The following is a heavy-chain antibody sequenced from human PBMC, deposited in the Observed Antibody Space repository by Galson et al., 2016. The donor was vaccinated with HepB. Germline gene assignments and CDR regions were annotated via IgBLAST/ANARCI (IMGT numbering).Heavy chain of an antibody. CDR3: VREVAKIGYF. Sequence: PALVKPTQTLTLTYTVSGVSLSTSGVGVGWIRRPPGKALERLALASWDDDKRYSPSLQSSLTITKDTSNNQVLLTMTNMDPVDTATYYCVREVAKIGYFWGHGTLVTVSS. D-gene: IGHD2-15*01. J-gene: IGHJ4*01. CDR2: ASWDDDK. V-gene: IGHV2-5*02. CDR1: GVSLSTSGVG.